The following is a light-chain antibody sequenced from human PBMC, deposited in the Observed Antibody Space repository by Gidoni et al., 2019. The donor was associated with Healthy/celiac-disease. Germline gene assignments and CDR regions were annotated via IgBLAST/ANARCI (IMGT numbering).Light chain of an antibody. CDR2: DAS. CDR1: QIVSSY. V-gene: IGKV3-11*01. J-gene: IGKJ2*01. Sequence: LFTHSPATLSLSRGERATLSCRASQIVSSYLAWYQQKPGKDPRILIYDASNRSTGITARFSGSGSATDFIITISSIEHEDFAVYYCQQRSNWTPYTFGQGTKLEIK. CDR3: QQRSNWTPYT.